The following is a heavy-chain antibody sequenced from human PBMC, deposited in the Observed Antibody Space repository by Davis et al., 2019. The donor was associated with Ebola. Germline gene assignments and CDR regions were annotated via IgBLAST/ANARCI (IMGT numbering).Heavy chain of an antibody. CDR1: GASVSSGG. D-gene: IGHD1-26*01. Sequence: ETLSLTCAISGASVSSGGRKWIRQSPPRGIEWLGRTYYNSKWYSDYAVSLKSRININPDTSKNQFSLQLNSVTPEDTAVYYCVRGWGRIGMGVWGQGTTVTVSS. V-gene: IGHV6-1*01. CDR2: TYYNSKWYS. J-gene: IGHJ6*02. CDR3: VRGWGRIGMGV.